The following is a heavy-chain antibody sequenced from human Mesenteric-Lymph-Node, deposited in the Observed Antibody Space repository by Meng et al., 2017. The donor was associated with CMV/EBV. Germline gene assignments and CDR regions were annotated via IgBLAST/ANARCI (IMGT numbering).Heavy chain of an antibody. CDR2: INPKNGGT. CDR3: ARVKGRGYCSNTSCK. J-gene: IGHJ4*02. V-gene: IGHV1-2*02. D-gene: IGHD2-2*01. Sequence: ASVKVSCKASGYSFTDSFIQWVRQAPGQGLEWMGWINPKNGGTNYAPKFQGRVTMTRDTSISTAYMELSGLRSGDTAMYYCARVKGRGYCSNTSCKWGQGTLVTVSS. CDR1: GYSFTDSF.